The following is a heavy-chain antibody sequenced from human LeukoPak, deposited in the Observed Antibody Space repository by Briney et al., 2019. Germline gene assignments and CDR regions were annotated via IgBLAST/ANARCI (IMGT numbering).Heavy chain of an antibody. Sequence: SETLSLTCTVSGGSISSYYWSWIRQPAGKGLEWIGFIYSSGSTNYNPSLKSRVTISVDTSKNQFALRVNSVTAADTAVYYCARVLAEMAAVWRDDVFDIWGQGTMVTVSS. CDR3: ARVLAEMAAVWRDDVFDI. D-gene: IGHD5-24*01. CDR1: GGSISSYY. V-gene: IGHV4-4*07. CDR2: IYSSGST. J-gene: IGHJ3*02.